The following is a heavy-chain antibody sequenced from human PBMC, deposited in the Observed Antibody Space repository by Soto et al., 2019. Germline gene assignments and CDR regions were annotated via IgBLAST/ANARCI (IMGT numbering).Heavy chain of an antibody. CDR1: GFTFSSYS. Sequence: EVQLVESGGGLVKPGGSLRLSCAASGFTFSSYSMNWVRQAPGKGLEWVSSISSSSSYIYYADSVKGRFTISRDNAKNSLYLQMNSLRAEDTAVYYCHSSGFSPRYYYYGMDVWGQGTTVTVSS. V-gene: IGHV3-21*01. CDR3: HSSGFSPRYYYYGMDV. D-gene: IGHD6-19*01. J-gene: IGHJ6*02. CDR2: ISSSSSYI.